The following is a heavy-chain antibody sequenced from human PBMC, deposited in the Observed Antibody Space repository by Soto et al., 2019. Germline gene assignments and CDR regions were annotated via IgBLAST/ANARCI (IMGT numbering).Heavy chain of an antibody. CDR1: GGSISSSNW. CDR3: ARDWRHRRHRIAAAGIGPPKDHYGMDV. Sequence: QVQLQESGPGLVKPSGTLSLTCAVSGGSISSSNWWSWVRQPPGKGLEWIGEIYHSGSTNYNPSLKSRVTISVDKSKNQFSLKLSSVTAADTAVYYCARDWRHRRHRIAAAGIGPPKDHYGMDVWGQGTTVTVSS. CDR2: IYHSGST. J-gene: IGHJ6*02. V-gene: IGHV4-4*02. D-gene: IGHD6-13*01.